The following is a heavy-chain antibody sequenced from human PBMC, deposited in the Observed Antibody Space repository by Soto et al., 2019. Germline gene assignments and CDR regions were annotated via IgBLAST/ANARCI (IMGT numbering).Heavy chain of an antibody. D-gene: IGHD3-10*01. V-gene: IGHV3-30*18. CDR3: AKDLIWFGEYNHGGY. Sequence: GGSLRLSCAASRVTFSSYGMHWVRQAPGKGLEWVAVISYDGSNKYYADSVKGRFTISRDNSKNTLYLQMNSLRAEGTAVYYCAKDLIWFGEYNHGGYWGQGTLVTVSS. J-gene: IGHJ4*02. CDR2: ISYDGSNK. CDR1: RVTFSSYG.